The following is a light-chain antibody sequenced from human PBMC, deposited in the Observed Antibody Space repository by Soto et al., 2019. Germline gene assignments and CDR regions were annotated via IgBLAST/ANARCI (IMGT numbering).Light chain of an antibody. V-gene: IGKV1-5*01. Sequence: IQMAQSPFTLVASVGDRVTIPCRASPSVRNWLAWYQQKPGRAPQLLIYDSSTLEPGVPSRFRGSGSGTEFTLTINGLQPDDFATYYCQQYDGYSPQTFGQGTKVDIK. J-gene: IGKJ1*01. CDR3: QQYDGYSPQT. CDR1: PSVRNW. CDR2: DSS.